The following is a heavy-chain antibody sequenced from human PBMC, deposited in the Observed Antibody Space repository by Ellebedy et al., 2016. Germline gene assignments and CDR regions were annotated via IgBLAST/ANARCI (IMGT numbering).Heavy chain of an antibody. Sequence: GESLKISCAASGFTFSSYTMHWVRQAPGKGLEWVAIIRDDGYHKDYADSVRGRFAISRDNSENTLYLEINNLRPEDTAVYYCARALSSSWYAAYWGQGTLVTVSS. CDR1: GFTFSSYT. CDR3: ARALSSSWYAAY. J-gene: IGHJ4*02. V-gene: IGHV3-30*09. CDR2: IRDDGYHK. D-gene: IGHD6-13*01.